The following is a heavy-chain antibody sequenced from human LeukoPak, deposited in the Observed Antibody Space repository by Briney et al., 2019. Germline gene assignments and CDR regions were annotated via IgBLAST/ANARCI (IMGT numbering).Heavy chain of an antibody. CDR2: IYYSGST. V-gene: IGHV4-30-4*08. D-gene: IGHD3-3*01. CDR3: ARTSTYYDFWSGYRGFDY. J-gene: IGHJ4*02. Sequence: SQTLSLTCTVSGGSISSGDYYWSWIRQPPGKGLEWIGYIYYSGSTYYNPSLKSRVTISVDTSKNQFSLKLSSVTAADTAVYYCARTSTYYDFWSGYRGFDYWGQGTLVTVSS. CDR1: GGSISSGDYY.